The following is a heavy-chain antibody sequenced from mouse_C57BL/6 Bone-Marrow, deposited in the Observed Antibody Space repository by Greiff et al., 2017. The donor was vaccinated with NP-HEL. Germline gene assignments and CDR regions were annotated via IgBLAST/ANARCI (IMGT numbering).Heavy chain of an antibody. V-gene: IGHV1-74*01. CDR2: IHPSDSDT. CDR3: AISYSNYVKGYYAMDY. D-gene: IGHD2-5*01. Sequence: PGQGLEWIGRIHPSDSDTNYNQKFKGKATLTVDKSSSTAYMQLSSLTSEDSAVYYCAISYSNYVKGYYAMDYWGQGTSVTVSS. J-gene: IGHJ4*01.